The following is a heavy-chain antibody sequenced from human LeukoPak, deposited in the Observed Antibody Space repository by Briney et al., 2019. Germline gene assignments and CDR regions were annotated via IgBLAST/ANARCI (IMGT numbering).Heavy chain of an antibody. CDR3: ARYPAYYDFWSGYYIWYFDY. CDR1: GFTFSDYY. D-gene: IGHD3-3*01. J-gene: IGHJ4*02. CDR2: ISSSGSTI. Sequence: GGSLRLSCAASGFTFSDYYMSWIRQAPGKGLEWVSYISSSGSTIYYADSVKGRFTISRDNAKNSLYLQINSLRAEDTAVYYCARYPAYYDFWSGYYIWYFDYWGQGTLVTVSS. V-gene: IGHV3-11*01.